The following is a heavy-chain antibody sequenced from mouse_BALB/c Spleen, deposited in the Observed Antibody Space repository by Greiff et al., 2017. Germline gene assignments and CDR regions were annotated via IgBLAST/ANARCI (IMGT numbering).Heavy chain of an antibody. J-gene: IGHJ1*01. V-gene: IGHV14-3*02. CDR1: GFNIKDTY. D-gene: IGHD2-1*01. Sequence: EVQLQQSGAELVKPGASVKLSCTASGFNIKDTYMHWVKQRPEQGLEWIGRIDPANGNSKYDPKFQGKATITADTSSNTAYLQLSSLTSEDTAVYYCARPPLLSYWYIDVWGEGTTVTVSS. CDR3: ARPPLLSYWYIDV. CDR2: IDPANGNS.